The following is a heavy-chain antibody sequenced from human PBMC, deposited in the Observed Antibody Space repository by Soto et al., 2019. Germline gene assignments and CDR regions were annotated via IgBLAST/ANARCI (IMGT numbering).Heavy chain of an antibody. Sequence: QTLSLTCAISGDSVSNNSTAWNWIRQSPSRGLEWLGRTYYRSKWYNDYAVSVKSRIIINPDTSKNQFSLQLNSVTPEDSAVYYCARERYGDYGRGTFDIWGRGTMVTGS. CDR1: GDSVSNNSTA. D-gene: IGHD4-17*01. CDR3: ARERYGDYGRGTFDI. J-gene: IGHJ3*02. CDR2: TYYRSKWYN. V-gene: IGHV6-1*01.